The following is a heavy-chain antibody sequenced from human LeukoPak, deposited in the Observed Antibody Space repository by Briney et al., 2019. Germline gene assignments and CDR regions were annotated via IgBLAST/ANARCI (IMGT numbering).Heavy chain of an antibody. V-gene: IGHV1-18*01. Sequence: ASVKVSCKASGGTFSSYAISWVRQAPGQGLEWMGWISAYNGNTNYAQKLQGRVTMTTDTSTSTAYMELRSLRSDDTAVYYCARDCSSTSCYNYWGQGTLVTVSS. CDR1: GGTFSSYA. CDR2: ISAYNGNT. D-gene: IGHD2-2*02. J-gene: IGHJ4*02. CDR3: ARDCSSTSCYNY.